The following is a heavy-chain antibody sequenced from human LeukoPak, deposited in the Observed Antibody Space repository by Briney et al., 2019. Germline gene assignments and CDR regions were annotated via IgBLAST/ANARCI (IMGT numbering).Heavy chain of an antibody. CDR3: ASVPHRFLEWLEDY. V-gene: IGHV3-48*01. Sequence: TGESLRLSCAASEFTFSSYSMNWVRQAPGKGLEWVSYISSGSSTIYYADSVKGRFTVSRDNAKNSLYLQMNSLRAEDTAVYYCASVPHRFLEWLEDYWGQGTLVTVSS. CDR2: ISSGSSTI. D-gene: IGHD3-3*01. CDR1: EFTFSSYS. J-gene: IGHJ4*02.